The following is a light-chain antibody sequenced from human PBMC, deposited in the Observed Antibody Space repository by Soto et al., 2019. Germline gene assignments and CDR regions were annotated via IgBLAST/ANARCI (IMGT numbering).Light chain of an antibody. CDR1: QSVNNNY. V-gene: IGKV3-20*01. Sequence: EIVLTQSPGTLSLSPGERATLSCRASQSVNNNYLAWYQQKPGQAPRLLIYGASSRATGIPDRFSGSGSGTDFTLTISRLEPEDFAVYYCQQFGSSPGFTFGPGTKVDIK. CDR3: QQFGSSPGFT. CDR2: GAS. J-gene: IGKJ3*01.